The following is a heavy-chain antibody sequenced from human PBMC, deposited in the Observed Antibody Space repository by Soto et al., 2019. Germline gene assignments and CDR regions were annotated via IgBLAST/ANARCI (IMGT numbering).Heavy chain of an antibody. CDR1: GFTFISYG. Sequence: PGWSLRLSCAASGFTFISYGMHWVRQAPGQGLEWVAVISYDGSNKKYVDSVKGRFSISRDNSKNTVYLQMNSLRAEDSGVYYCAKDPLLDYWGQGTLVTVSS. D-gene: IGHD2-15*01. J-gene: IGHJ4*02. CDR3: AKDPLLDY. V-gene: IGHV3-30*18. CDR2: ISYDGSNK.